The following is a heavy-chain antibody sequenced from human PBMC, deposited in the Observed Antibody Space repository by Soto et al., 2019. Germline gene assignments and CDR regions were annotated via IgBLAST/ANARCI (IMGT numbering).Heavy chain of an antibody. J-gene: IGHJ6*02. Sequence: PGGSLRLSCAASGFTFSSYGMHWVRQAPGKGLEWVAVIWYDGSNKYYADSVKGRFTISRDNSKNTLYLQMNSLRAEDTAVYYCAGTLIRVWFGELLPHYGMDVWGQGTTVTVSS. CDR2: IWYDGSNK. V-gene: IGHV3-33*01. CDR1: GFTFSSYG. D-gene: IGHD3-10*01. CDR3: AGTLIRVWFGELLPHYGMDV.